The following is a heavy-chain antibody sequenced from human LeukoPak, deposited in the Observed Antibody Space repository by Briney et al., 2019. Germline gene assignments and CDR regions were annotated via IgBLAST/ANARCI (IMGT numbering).Heavy chain of an antibody. Sequence: GSLRLSCAASGFTFSSYSIIWVRQAPGKGLEWVSSISSSGSYIFYADSVKGRFTISRDNAKNSLYLQMNSLRGEDTAVYYCARGTFSGSGSYYAAFDYWGQGTLVTVSS. D-gene: IGHD3-10*01. V-gene: IGHV3-21*01. CDR2: ISSSGSYI. CDR3: ARGTFSGSGSYYAAFDY. CDR1: GFTFSSYS. J-gene: IGHJ4*02.